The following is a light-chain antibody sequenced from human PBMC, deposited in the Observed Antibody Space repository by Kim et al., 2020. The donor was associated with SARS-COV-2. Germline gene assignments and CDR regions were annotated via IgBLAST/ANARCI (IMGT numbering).Light chain of an antibody. Sequence: DIQMTQSPSTLSASVGDRVTITCRASQSIGSWLAWYQQKPGKAPKLLIYKASSLESGVPSRFSGSGSGTEFTLTISSLQPDDFATYYCQQYNSYEYPFGQGTKLEI. J-gene: IGKJ2*01. CDR1: QSIGSW. CDR2: KAS. V-gene: IGKV1-5*03. CDR3: QQYNSYEYP.